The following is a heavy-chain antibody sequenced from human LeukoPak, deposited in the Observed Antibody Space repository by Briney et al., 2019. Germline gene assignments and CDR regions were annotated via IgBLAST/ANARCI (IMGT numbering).Heavy chain of an antibody. J-gene: IGHJ4*02. Sequence: PSETLSLTCAVYGGSFSGYYWSWIRQPPGKGLEWIGEINHSGSTNYNPSLKSRVTISVDTSKNQFSLKLSSVTAADTAVYYCARGYRYSGGWYVLDYWGKGTLVTVSS. CDR3: ARGYRYSGGWYVLDY. V-gene: IGHV4-34*01. CDR1: GGSFSGYY. D-gene: IGHD6-19*01. CDR2: INHSGST.